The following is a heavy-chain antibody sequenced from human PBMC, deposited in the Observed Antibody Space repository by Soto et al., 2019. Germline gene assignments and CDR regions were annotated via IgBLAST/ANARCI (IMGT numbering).Heavy chain of an antibody. CDR2: INHSGST. CDR1: GGSLSGYS. CDR3: ARDKITGLFDY. Sequence: SETLSLTCAVYGGSLSGYSWTWIRQPPGTGLEWIGEINHSGSTNYNPSLKSRVTISVDTSKNQFSLKLTSVTAADTAVYYCARDKITGLFDYWGQGTLVTV. J-gene: IGHJ4*02. D-gene: IGHD2-8*02. V-gene: IGHV4-34*01.